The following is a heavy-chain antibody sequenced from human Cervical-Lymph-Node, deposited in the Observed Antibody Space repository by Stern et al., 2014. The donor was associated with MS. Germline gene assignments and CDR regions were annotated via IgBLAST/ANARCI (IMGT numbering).Heavy chain of an antibody. V-gene: IGHV3-7*01. CDR3: ARSRPGYYFDY. Sequence: EVQLVESGGGLVQPGGSLRLSCTASGFTFSSIWMCWVRQAPGKGLECVANIKQDGSEKYYVDSVKGRFTISRDNAKNSLFLQMNSLTAEDTAVYYCARSRPGYYFDYWGQGTLVTVSS. CDR2: IKQDGSEK. J-gene: IGHJ4*02. CDR1: GFTFSSIW.